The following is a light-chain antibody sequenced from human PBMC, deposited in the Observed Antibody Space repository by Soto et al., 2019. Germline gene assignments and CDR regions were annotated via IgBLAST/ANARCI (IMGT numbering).Light chain of an antibody. V-gene: IGLV2-14*03. CDR3: SSYTTRNTEV. CDR2: DVT. J-gene: IGLJ1*01. Sequence: LTQPASVSGSPGQSITISCIGTSSDVGAFNYVSWYQHHPGKAPKLIIYDVTDRPSGVSTRFSASKSGNTASLTISGLQAEDEADYYCSSYTTRNTEVFGTGTKVTV. CDR1: SSDVGAFNY.